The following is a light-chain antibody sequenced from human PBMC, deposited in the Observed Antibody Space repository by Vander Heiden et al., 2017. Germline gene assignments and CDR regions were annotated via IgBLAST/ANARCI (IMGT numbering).Light chain of an antibody. CDR3: QQNYSTPYT. CDR1: QSISSY. Sequence: DIQQTQSPSSLSASVGDRVTITCRASQSISSYLDWYQQKPGKAPKLLIYAASSLQSGVPSRFSGSGSGTDFTLTISSLQPDDFATYYCQQNYSTPYTFGQGTKLEIK. V-gene: IGKV1-39*01. CDR2: AAS. J-gene: IGKJ2*01.